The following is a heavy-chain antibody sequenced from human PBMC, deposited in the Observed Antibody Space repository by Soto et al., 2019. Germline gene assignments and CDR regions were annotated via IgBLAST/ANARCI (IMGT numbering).Heavy chain of an antibody. J-gene: IGHJ4*02. CDR3: ARTWATPDH. CDR1: GFTFSNYW. V-gene: IGHV3-74*01. Sequence: EVQLVESGGGLVQPGGSLRLSCVVSGFTFSNYWMYWVRQAPGKGLVWVSQINSDGSTTTYADSVKGRFTISRDNDKNTLYLQMSSLRAEDTAVYYCARTWATPDHWGQGTLVTVSS. CDR2: INSDGSTT. D-gene: IGHD5-12*01.